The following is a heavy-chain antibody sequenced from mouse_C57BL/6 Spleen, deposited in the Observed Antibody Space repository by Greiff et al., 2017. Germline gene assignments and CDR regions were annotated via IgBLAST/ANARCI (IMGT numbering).Heavy chain of an antibody. D-gene: IGHD2-3*01. CDR3: ARYAIYDGYYDYFDY. J-gene: IGHJ2*01. V-gene: IGHV7-3*01. CDR1: GFTFTDYY. Sequence: EVNLVESGGGLVQPGGSLSLSCAASGFTFTDYYMSWVRQPPGKALEWLGFIRNKANGYTTEYSASVKGRFTISRDNSQSILYLQMNALRAEDSATYYCARYAIYDGYYDYFDYWGQGTTLTVSS. CDR2: IRNKANGYTT.